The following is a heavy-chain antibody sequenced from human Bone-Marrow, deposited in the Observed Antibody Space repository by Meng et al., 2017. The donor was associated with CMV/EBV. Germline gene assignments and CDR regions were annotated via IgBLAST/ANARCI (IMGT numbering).Heavy chain of an antibody. J-gene: IGHJ6*02. CDR1: GFTFSSYS. D-gene: IGHD2-2*01. Sequence: GESLKISCAASGFTFSSYSMNWVRQAPGKGLEWVSSISSSSSYIYYADSVKGRFTISRDNAKNSLYLQMNSLRAEGTAVYYCARDGVVVPAAPSENYYYYYGMDVWGQGTTVTVSS. CDR3: ARDGVVVPAAPSENYYYYYGMDV. V-gene: IGHV3-21*01. CDR2: ISSSSSYI.